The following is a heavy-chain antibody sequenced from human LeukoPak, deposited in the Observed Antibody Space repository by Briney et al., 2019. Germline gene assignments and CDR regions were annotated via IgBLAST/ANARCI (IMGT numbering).Heavy chain of an antibody. CDR2: INHSGST. CDR3: ARTYYGSGRIDY. Sequence: SETLSLTCAVYGGSFSGYYWSWIRQPPGKGLEWIGEINHSGSTNYNPSLKSRVTISVDTSKNQFSLKLSSVTAADTAVYYCARTYYGSGRIDYWGQGTLVTVSS. D-gene: IGHD3-10*01. V-gene: IGHV4-34*01. J-gene: IGHJ4*02. CDR1: GGSFSGYY.